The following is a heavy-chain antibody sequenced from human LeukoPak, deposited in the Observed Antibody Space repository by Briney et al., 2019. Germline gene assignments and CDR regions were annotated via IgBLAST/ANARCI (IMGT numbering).Heavy chain of an antibody. V-gene: IGHV1-18*01. Sequence: ASVKVSCKASGYTFTTYGISWVRQAPGQGLEWMGWISGYNGNTNYAQKLQGRVAMTTDTSTSTAYMELRSLRSDDTAVYYCARRTYSSSSSIFDYWGQGTLVTVSS. D-gene: IGHD6-6*01. CDR1: GYTFTTYG. J-gene: IGHJ4*02. CDR2: ISGYNGNT. CDR3: ARRTYSSSSSIFDY.